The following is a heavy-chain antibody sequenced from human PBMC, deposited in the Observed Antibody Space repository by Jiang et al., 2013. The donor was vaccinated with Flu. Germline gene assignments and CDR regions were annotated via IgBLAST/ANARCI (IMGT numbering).Heavy chain of an antibody. CDR1: RFIFSNYN. D-gene: IGHD6-6*01. CDR3: AKEGLGARSYYFYYGMDV. J-gene: IGHJ6*02. Sequence: VQLVESGGGVVQPGTSLRLSCAASRFIFSNYNMHWVRQTPDKGLEWVALISYDGRKESYADSVRGRFTISRDNSRSTLYLQLDSLRPEDTAIYYCAKEGLGARSYYFYYGMDVWGQGT. V-gene: IGHV3-30*04. CDR2: ISYDGRKE.